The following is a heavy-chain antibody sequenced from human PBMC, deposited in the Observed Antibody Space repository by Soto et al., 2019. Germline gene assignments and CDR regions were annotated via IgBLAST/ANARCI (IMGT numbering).Heavy chain of an antibody. Sequence: GGSLRLSCAASGFTFSSYAMSWVRQAPGKGLEWVSAISGSGGSTYYADSVKGRFTISRDKSKNTLYLQMNSLRAEDTAVYYCAKGLTRRGDFWSGYYLQDGYYFDYWGQGTLVTVSS. V-gene: IGHV3-23*01. D-gene: IGHD3-3*01. CDR2: ISGSGGST. J-gene: IGHJ4*02. CDR1: GFTFSSYA. CDR3: AKGLTRRGDFWSGYYLQDGYYFDY.